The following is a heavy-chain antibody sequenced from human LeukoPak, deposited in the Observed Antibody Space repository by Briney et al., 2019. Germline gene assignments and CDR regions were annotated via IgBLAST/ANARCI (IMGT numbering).Heavy chain of an antibody. CDR2: ISSTSGTI. Sequence: GGSLRLSCAASGFTFSSYGMHWVRQAPGKGLEWVSYISSTSGTIYYADSVKGRFTISRDNAKNSLYLQMNSLRAEDTAVYYCAELGITMIGGVWGKGTTVTISS. CDR1: GFTFSSYG. J-gene: IGHJ6*04. D-gene: IGHD3-10*02. V-gene: IGHV3-48*01. CDR3: AELGITMIGGV.